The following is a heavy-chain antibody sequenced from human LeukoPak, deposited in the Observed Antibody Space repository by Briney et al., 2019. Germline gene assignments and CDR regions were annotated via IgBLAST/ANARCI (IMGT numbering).Heavy chain of an antibody. J-gene: IGHJ5*02. Sequence: GGSLRLSCAAFGFTVSSNYMSWVRQPPGKGLEWVAVLYRAGDTYYADSVKGRFTISRDDSKNTLYLQMNTVRVEDTAVYCCARDAYDNTESVRWFDPWGQGTLVTVSS. CDR3: ARDAYDNTESVRWFDP. CDR2: LYRAGDT. V-gene: IGHV3-66*01. CDR1: GFTVSSNY. D-gene: IGHD3-9*01.